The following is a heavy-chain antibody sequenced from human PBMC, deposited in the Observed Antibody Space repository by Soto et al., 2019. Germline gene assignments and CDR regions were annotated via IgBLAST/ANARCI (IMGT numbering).Heavy chain of an antibody. CDR3: AREGLTGTIGLYYYYGMDV. D-gene: IGHD1-7*01. Sequence: QVQLQESGPGLVKPSETLSLTCTVSGGSISSYYWSWIRQPPGKGLEWIGYIYYSGSTNYNPSLKSRVTLAVDTSKNQCALKLSSVTAADTAVYYCAREGLTGTIGLYYYYGMDVWGQGTTVTVSS. CDR2: IYYSGST. V-gene: IGHV4-59*01. CDR1: GGSISSYY. J-gene: IGHJ6*02.